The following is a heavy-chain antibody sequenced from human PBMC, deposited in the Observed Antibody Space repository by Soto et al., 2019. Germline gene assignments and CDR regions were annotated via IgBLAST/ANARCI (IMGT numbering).Heavy chain of an antibody. Sequence: EVQLVESGGGLVQPGGSLKLSCAASGFTLSGSAVHWVRQASGKGLEWVGRIRSKANSYATAYAASVKGRFTISRDDSKNTAYLQMNSLKTEDTAVYYCTRSREGYTYGYDFDYWGQGTLVTVSS. CDR3: TRSREGYTYGYDFDY. CDR1: GFTLSGSA. D-gene: IGHD5-18*01. J-gene: IGHJ4*02. V-gene: IGHV3-73*02. CDR2: IRSKANSYAT.